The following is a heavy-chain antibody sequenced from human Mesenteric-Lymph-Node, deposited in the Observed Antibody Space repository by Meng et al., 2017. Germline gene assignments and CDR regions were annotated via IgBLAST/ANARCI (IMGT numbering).Heavy chain of an antibody. D-gene: IGHD3-22*01. CDR1: GGSFSGYY. Sequence: VEVQQWGAGLLKPSETLSLTCAVYGGSFSGYYWSWIRQPPGKGLEWIGEINHSGSTNYNPSLKSRVTISVDTSKDHLSLKLASVTAADTAVYYCASLKDYDGRGYYYFESWGQGTLVTVSS. CDR3: ASLKDYDGRGYYYFES. V-gene: IGHV4-34*01. CDR2: INHSGST. J-gene: IGHJ4*02.